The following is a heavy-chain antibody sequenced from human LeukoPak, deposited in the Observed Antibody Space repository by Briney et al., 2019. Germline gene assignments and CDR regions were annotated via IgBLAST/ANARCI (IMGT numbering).Heavy chain of an antibody. CDR2: INPSGGST. Sequence: ASVKVSCKASGGTFSSYTISWVRQAPGQGLEWMGIINPSGGSTSYAQKFQGRVTMTRDTSTSTVYMELSSLRSEDTAVYYCASTGSNYYYDSSGRLSHFDYWGQGTLVTVSS. V-gene: IGHV1-46*01. CDR1: GGTFSSYT. D-gene: IGHD3-22*01. J-gene: IGHJ4*02. CDR3: ASTGSNYYYDSSGRLSHFDY.